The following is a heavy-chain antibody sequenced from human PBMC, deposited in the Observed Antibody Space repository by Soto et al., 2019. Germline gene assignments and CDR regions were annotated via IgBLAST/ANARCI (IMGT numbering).Heavy chain of an antibody. CDR1: GFTFDDYA. CDR3: ARSIEYCSSTSCYPLNNWFDP. J-gene: IGHJ5*02. V-gene: IGHV3-9*01. D-gene: IGHD2-2*01. Sequence: GGSLRLSCAASGFTFDDYAMHWVRQTPGKGLEWVSGITWNSGFIDYADSVKGRFTVSRDNSKNTLYLQMNSLRAEDTAVYYCARSIEYCSSTSCYPLNNWFDPWGQGTLVTVSS. CDR2: ITWNSGFI.